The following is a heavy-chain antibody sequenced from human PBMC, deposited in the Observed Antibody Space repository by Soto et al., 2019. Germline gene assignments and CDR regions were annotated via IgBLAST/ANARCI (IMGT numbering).Heavy chain of an antibody. CDR2: IDPRDSYV. CDR3: ARPYCTTSTCDSWFDP. CDR1: GYTFTTFW. Sequence: GESLKISCTGFGYTFTTFWISWVRQMPGKGLEWMGRIDPRDSYVNYSPSFQGHVTISVDKSISTAYLQWGSLKASDTAMYYCARPYCTTSTCDSWFDPWGQGTLVTVS. D-gene: IGHD2-2*01. V-gene: IGHV5-10-1*01. J-gene: IGHJ5*02.